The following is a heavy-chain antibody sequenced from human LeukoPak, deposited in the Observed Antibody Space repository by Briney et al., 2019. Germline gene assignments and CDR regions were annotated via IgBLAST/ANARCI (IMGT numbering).Heavy chain of an antibody. D-gene: IGHD5-24*01. Sequence: KPSETLSLTCTVSGGSISSYYWSWIRQPPGKGLEWIGYIYYSGSTNYNPSLKSRVTISVDTSKNQFSLKLSSVTAADTAVYYCAGDNGDGYNDDAFDIWGQGTMVTVSS. V-gene: IGHV4-59*01. J-gene: IGHJ3*02. CDR2: IYYSGST. CDR1: GGSISSYY. CDR3: AGDNGDGYNDDAFDI.